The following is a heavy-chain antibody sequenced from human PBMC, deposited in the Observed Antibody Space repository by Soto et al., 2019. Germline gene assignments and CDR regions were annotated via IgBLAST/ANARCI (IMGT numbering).Heavy chain of an antibody. CDR3: ARIWGPYYYYGMDV. CDR2: IFSNDEK. V-gene: IGHV2-26*01. CDR1: GFSLSYARMG. D-gene: IGHD7-27*01. Sequence: AAELMNDTERLTLAGTASGFSLSYARMGVSWIRQPPGKALEWLAHIFSNDEKSYSTSLKSRLTISKDTSKSQVVLTMTNMDPVDTATYYCARIWGPYYYYGMDVWGQGTTVTVSS. J-gene: IGHJ6*02.